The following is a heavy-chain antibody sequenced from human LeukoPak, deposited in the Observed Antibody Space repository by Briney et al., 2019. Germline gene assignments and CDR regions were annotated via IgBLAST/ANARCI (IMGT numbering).Heavy chain of an antibody. CDR3: ARVVNSWIDYYYYYYMDV. D-gene: IGHD6-13*01. V-gene: IGHV3-21*01. CDR2: ISSSSSYI. J-gene: IGHJ6*03. Sequence: GGSLRLSCAASGFTFSSYAMSWVRQAPGKGLEWVSSISSSSSYIYYADSVKGRFTISRDNAKNSLYLQMNSLRAEDTAVYYCARVVNSWIDYYYYYYMDVWGKGTTVTVSS. CDR1: GFTFSSYA.